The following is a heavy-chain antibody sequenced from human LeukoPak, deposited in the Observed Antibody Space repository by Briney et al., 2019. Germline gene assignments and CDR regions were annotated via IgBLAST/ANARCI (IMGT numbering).Heavy chain of an antibody. CDR2: IYSGGRT. CDR1: GFTVSNSY. Sequence: GGSLRLSCAASGFTVSNSYMSWVRQAPGKGLEWVSLIYSGGRTCYADSVKGRFTISRDNSKNTLYLQMYSLRAEDTAVYYCATGGAAAGRVYWGQGTLVTVSS. J-gene: IGHJ4*02. D-gene: IGHD6-13*01. CDR3: ATGGAAAGRVY. V-gene: IGHV3-53*01.